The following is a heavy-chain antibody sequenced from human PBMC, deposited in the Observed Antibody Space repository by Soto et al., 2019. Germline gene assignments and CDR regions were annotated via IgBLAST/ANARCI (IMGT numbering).Heavy chain of an antibody. D-gene: IGHD5-18*01. Sequence: EVPLVESGGGLVQPGGSLRLSCAASGFTFSSYSMNWVRQAPGKGLEWVSYISSSSSTIYYADAVKGRFTSSRDNAKNSLYLQMTSLRAEDTAVYYCARDFSSYGPFDYWGQGTLVTVSS. J-gene: IGHJ4*02. V-gene: IGHV3-48*01. CDR3: ARDFSSYGPFDY. CDR1: GFTFSSYS. CDR2: ISSSSSTI.